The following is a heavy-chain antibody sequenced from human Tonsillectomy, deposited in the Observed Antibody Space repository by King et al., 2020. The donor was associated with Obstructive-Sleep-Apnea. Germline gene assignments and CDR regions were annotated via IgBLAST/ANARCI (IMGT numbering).Heavy chain of an antibody. Sequence: VQLVESGGGLVQPGGSLRLACAASGFTSSSYAMNWVRQAPGKGLEGVSVISGSGGVTYYADSVKGRFTISRDNSKNTLYLQMNSLRAEDTAVYYCARDGGYCGGGSCYDDAFDIWGQGTMVTVS. CDR3: ARDGGYCGGGSCYDDAFDI. D-gene: IGHD2-15*01. J-gene: IGHJ3*02. V-gene: IGHV3-23*04. CDR2: ISGSGGVT. CDR1: GFTSSSYA.